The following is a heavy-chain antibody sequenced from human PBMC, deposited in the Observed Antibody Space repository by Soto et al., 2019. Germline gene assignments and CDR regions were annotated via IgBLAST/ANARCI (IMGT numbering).Heavy chain of an antibody. V-gene: IGHV3-30*18. D-gene: IGHD3-22*01. CDR1: GFTFSSYG. Sequence: PVGSLTLSCAASGFTFSSYGMHWVCQAPGKGLEWVAVISYDGSNKYYADSVKGRFTISRDNSKNTLYLQMNSLRAEDTAVYYCAKSSSYDSSGYYFDYWGQGTLVTVSS. CDR2: ISYDGSNK. J-gene: IGHJ4*02. CDR3: AKSSSYDSSGYYFDY.